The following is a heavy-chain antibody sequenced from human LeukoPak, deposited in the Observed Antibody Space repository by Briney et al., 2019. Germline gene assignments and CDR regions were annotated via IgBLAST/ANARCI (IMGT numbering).Heavy chain of an antibody. CDR1: GGSISGHY. D-gene: IGHD2-8*01. J-gene: IGHJ4*02. CDR2: IYYSGST. Sequence: PSETLSLTCTVSGGSISGHYWAWIRQPPGKGLEWIGSIYYSGSTHYNPSLKSRVTISVDTSKNEFSLKLTSVTAADTAVYYCARNNTLMMYPRGGEDKGFDYWGQGTLVTVSS. CDR3: ARNNTLMMYPRGGEDKGFDY. V-gene: IGHV4-39*01.